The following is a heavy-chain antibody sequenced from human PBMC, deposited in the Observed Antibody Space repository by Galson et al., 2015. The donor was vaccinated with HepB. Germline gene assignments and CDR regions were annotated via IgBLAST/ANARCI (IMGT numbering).Heavy chain of an antibody. J-gene: IGHJ6*02. Sequence: SLRLSCAASGSSLSSYTINWVRQSPTKGLQWVSYISTTGDNIHYAESVKGRFTVARDNAKNAVFLQMNDLRVEDSALYYFARVLTEYCGGDCSPVGGDYYYYYGMDVWGQGTTVTVSS. V-gene: IGHV3-48*03. D-gene: IGHD2-21*02. CDR3: ARVLTEYCGGDCSPVGGDYYYYYGMDV. CDR2: ISTTGDNI. CDR1: GSSLSSYT.